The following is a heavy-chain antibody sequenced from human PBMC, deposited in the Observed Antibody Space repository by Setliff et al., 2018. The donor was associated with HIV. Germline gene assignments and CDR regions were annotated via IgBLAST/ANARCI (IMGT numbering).Heavy chain of an antibody. CDR1: RYTFSNYG. V-gene: IGHV1-18*01. J-gene: IGHJ2*01. CDR3: ARDHHSGRGSNFPWYSDL. Sequence: ASVKVSCKASRYTFSNYGITWVRQAPGQGLEWMGWITSYNGNTNYAKKFKGRVTMTTDTSTSIAYMELKSLRSEDTAVYYCARDHHSGRGSNFPWYSDLWGRGTLVTVSS. CDR2: ITSYNGNT. D-gene: IGHD1-26*01.